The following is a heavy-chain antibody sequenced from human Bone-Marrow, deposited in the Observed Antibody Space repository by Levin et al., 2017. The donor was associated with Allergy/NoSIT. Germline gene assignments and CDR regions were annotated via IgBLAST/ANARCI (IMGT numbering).Heavy chain of an antibody. CDR3: ARGLPRGWLVRQPYDY. CDR1: GGSFSGYY. D-gene: IGHD6-19*01. J-gene: IGHJ4*02. V-gene: IGHV4-34*01. Sequence: SETLSLTCAVYGGSFSGYYWSWIRQPPGKGLEWIGEINHSGSTNYNPSLKSRVTISVDTSKNQFSLKLSSVTAADTAVYYCARGLPRGWLVRQPYDYWGQGTLVTVSS. CDR2: INHSGST.